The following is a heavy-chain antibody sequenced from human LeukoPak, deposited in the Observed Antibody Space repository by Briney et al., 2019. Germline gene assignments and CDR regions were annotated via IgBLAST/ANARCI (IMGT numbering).Heavy chain of an antibody. CDR3: ARHEINYGDYTV. J-gene: IGHJ4*02. D-gene: IGHD4-17*01. V-gene: IGHV4-59*08. Sequence: SETLSLTCTVSGGSISSYYWSWIRQPPGKGLEWIGYIYYSGSTNYNPSLKSRVTISVDTSKNQFSLKLSSVTAADSAVYYCARHEINYGDYTVWGQGTLVTVSS. CDR1: GGSISSYY. CDR2: IYYSGST.